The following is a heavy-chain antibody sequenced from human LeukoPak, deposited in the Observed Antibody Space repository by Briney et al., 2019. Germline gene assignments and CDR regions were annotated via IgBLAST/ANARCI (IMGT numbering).Heavy chain of an antibody. V-gene: IGHV4-4*07. CDR1: GGSISSYY. Sequence: SETLSLTCTVSGGSISSYYWSWIRQPAGKGREWIGRISTSGSTNYNPSLKSRVTMSVDTSKNQFSLRLSSVTAADTAVYYCARHPFSAPFDYWGQGILVTVSS. CDR2: ISTSGST. J-gene: IGHJ4*02. D-gene: IGHD6-19*01. CDR3: ARHPFSAPFDY.